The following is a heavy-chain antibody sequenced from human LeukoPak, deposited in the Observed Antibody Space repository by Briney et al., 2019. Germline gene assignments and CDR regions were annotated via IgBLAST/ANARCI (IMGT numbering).Heavy chain of an antibody. CDR1: GYTFTSYG. Sequence: ASVKVSCKASGYTFTSYGISWVRQAPGQGLEWMGWISAYNGNTNYAQKLQGRVTMTTDTSTSTAYMELRSLRSDDTAVYYCARDQLPSLDSSGYYYYNQGWFDPWGQGTLVTVSS. V-gene: IGHV1-18*01. CDR3: ARDQLPSLDSSGYYYYNQGWFDP. D-gene: IGHD3-22*01. CDR2: ISAYNGNT. J-gene: IGHJ5*02.